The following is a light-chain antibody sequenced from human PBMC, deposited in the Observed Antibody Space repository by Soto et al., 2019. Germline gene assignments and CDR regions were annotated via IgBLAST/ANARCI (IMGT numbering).Light chain of an antibody. CDR3: QQSYSPPYT. J-gene: IGKJ2*01. V-gene: IGKV1-39*01. CDR2: GAS. CDR1: QSIYSC. Sequence: DIQMTQSPSSLSASVGDRVTITCRASQSIYSCVNWYQQKSGKVPKLLIYGASRLQSGVPSRFSGSGSGTEFTLTITSLDPEEFATYCCQQSYSPPYTFGQGTKLEIK.